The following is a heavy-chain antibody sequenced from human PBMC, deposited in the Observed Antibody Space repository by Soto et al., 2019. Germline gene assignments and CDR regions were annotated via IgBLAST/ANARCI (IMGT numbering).Heavy chain of an antibody. J-gene: IGHJ5*02. D-gene: IGHD2-21*01. Sequence: SETLSLTCTVSGGSISSYYWSWIRQPPGKGLEWIGYIYYSGSTNYNPSLKSRVTISVDTSKNQFSLKLSSVTAADTAVYYCARQGPIYCGGDCYNWFDPWGQGTLVTVSS. CDR2: IYYSGST. CDR3: ARQGPIYCGGDCYNWFDP. CDR1: GGSISSYY. V-gene: IGHV4-59*08.